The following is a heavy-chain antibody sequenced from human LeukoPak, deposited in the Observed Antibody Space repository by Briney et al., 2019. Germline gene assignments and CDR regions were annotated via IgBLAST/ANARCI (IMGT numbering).Heavy chain of an antibody. Sequence: GGSLRLSCAASGFTFSNYAMSWVRHAPGKGLEWVSGISALGGSTYYADSVKGRFTISRDSSKSTLYVQMNSLRAEDTAVYYCAKDRGSSDYGLSVRGGNCFDPWGQGTLVTVSS. J-gene: IGHJ5*02. V-gene: IGHV3-23*01. CDR1: GFTFSNYA. D-gene: IGHD5-12*01. CDR2: ISALGGST. CDR3: AKDRGSSDYGLSVRGGNCFDP.